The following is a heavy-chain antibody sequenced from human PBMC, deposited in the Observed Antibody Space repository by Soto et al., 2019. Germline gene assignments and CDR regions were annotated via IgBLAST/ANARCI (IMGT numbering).Heavy chain of an antibody. Sequence: EVQLVESGEGLVQPGGSLRLSCVVSGFTFSDHYMDWVRQAPGKGLEWVARSRNKANSHTTEYPASVKGRFSISRDDSKNSLYLQMNSLQTEDTAVYYCVRGYNSFDSWGQGTLVTVSS. CDR3: VRGYNSFDS. CDR2: SRNKANSHTT. CDR1: GFTFSDHY. V-gene: IGHV3-72*01. D-gene: IGHD1-20*01. J-gene: IGHJ4*02.